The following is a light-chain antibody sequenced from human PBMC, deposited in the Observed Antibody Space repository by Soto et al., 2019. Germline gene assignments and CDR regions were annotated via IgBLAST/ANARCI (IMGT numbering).Light chain of an antibody. CDR1: QSVSSSN. CDR3: QQYGSPPPT. Sequence: EIVLTQSPGTLSLSPGERATLSCRASQSVSSSNLACYQQKPGQTPRLLIYDASRRASGIPDRFSGSGSGTDFTLTISRLEPEDFAVYYCQQYGSPPPTFGQGTKVEIK. V-gene: IGKV3-20*01. J-gene: IGKJ1*01. CDR2: DAS.